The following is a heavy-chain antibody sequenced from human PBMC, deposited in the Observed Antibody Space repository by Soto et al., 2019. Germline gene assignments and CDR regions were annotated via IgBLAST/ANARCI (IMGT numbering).Heavy chain of an antibody. Sequence: SETLSLTCTVSGGSISSSTYYWGWIRQPPGKGLEWIANIYYSGSTYYNPSLKSRVTISVDTSKNHFSLHLISVTAADTAVYYCARFKDCWGQGILVTGSS. CDR1: GGSISSSTYY. CDR3: ARFKDC. V-gene: IGHV4-39*02. CDR2: IYYSGST. J-gene: IGHJ4*02.